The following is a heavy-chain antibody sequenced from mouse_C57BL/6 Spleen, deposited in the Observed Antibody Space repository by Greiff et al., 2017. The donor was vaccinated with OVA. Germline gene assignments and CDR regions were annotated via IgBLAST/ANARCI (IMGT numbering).Heavy chain of an antibody. Sequence: VQLQQSGAELVKPGASVKLSCKASGYTFTSYWMHWVKQRPGRGLEWIGRIDPNSGGTKYNEKFKSKATLTVDKPSSTAYMQLSSLTSEDSAVYYCARDRGFEDYDVDYWGQGTTLTVSS. CDR1: GYTFTSYW. D-gene: IGHD2-4*01. CDR3: ARDRGFEDYDVDY. CDR2: IDPNSGGT. J-gene: IGHJ2*01. V-gene: IGHV1-72*01.